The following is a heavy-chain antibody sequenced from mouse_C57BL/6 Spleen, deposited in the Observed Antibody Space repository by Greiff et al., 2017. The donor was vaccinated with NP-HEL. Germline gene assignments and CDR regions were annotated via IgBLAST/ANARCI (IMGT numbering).Heavy chain of an antibody. CDR3: ARGDYDVAMDY. CDR1: GYSITSDY. D-gene: IGHD2-4*01. J-gene: IGHJ4*01. Sequence: EVQLQESGPGLAKPSQTLSLTCSVTGYSITSDYWNWIRKFPGNKLEYMGYISYSGSTYYNPYLNSRISITRDASKNQNYLQLNSMTTEDAATYYCARGDYDVAMDYWGQGTSVTVSA. CDR2: ISYSGST. V-gene: IGHV3-8*01.